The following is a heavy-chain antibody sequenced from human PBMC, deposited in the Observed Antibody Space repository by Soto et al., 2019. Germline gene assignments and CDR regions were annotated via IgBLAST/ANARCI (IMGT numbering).Heavy chain of an antibody. CDR1: GYTFTSYG. D-gene: IGHD6-13*01. J-gene: IGHJ5*02. V-gene: IGHV1-18*04. CDR2: ISAYNGNT. CDR3: ARDIAAAGTSWFEP. Sequence: ASVKVSCKASGYTFTSYGISWVRQAPGQVLEGMGWISAYNGNTNYAQKLQGRVTMTTDTSTSTAYMELRSLRSDVTAAYYCARDIAAAGTSWFEPWGQGTMVTVSS.